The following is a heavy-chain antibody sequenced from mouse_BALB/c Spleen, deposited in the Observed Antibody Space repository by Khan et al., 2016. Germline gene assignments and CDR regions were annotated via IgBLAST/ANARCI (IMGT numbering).Heavy chain of an antibody. CDR3: ARAGWLLGFFDY. Sequence: QVQLQQSGAELARPGASVKMSCKASGYTFTSYTMFWVKQRPGQGLEWLGYVNPSNDYTDYNQKFKDKATLTADKSSSTAYMQLNSLTSEDSAVYXCARAGWLLGFFDYWGQGTTLTVSS. CDR2: VNPSNDYT. D-gene: IGHD2-3*01. J-gene: IGHJ2*01. V-gene: IGHV1-4*01. CDR1: GYTFTSYT.